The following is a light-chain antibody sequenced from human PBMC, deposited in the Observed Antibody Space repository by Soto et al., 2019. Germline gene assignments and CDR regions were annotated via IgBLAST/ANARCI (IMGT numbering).Light chain of an antibody. J-gene: IGKJ2*01. V-gene: IGKV2-28*01. CDR2: LGS. CDR3: IQSLQTPYT. Sequence: DIVMTQSPLSLPVTPGEPASISCRSSQSLLHSNGYNYLDWYLQKPGQSPQLLIYLGSNRASGVPDRVSGSGSGTDFTLKISRVEAEDVGVYYCIQSLQTPYTCGQGTKLEIK. CDR1: QSLLHSNGYNY.